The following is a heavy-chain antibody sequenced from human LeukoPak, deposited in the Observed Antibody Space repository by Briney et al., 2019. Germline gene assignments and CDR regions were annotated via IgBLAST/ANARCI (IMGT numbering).Heavy chain of an antibody. CDR1: GYSISSGYY. Sequence: SETLSLTCTVSGYSISSGYYWGWIRQPPGKGLEWIGSIYHSGSTYYNPSLKSRVTISVDTSKNQFSLKLSSVTTADTAVYYCARGGSSGSNWFDPWGQGTLVTVSS. CDR3: ARGGSSGSNWFDP. J-gene: IGHJ5*02. D-gene: IGHD3-22*01. V-gene: IGHV4-38-2*02. CDR2: IYHSGST.